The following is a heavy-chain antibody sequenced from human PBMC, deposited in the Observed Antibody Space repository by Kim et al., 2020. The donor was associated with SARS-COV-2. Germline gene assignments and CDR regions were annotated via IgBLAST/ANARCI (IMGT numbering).Heavy chain of an antibody. CDR2: IKEDGSQK. J-gene: IGHJ4*02. V-gene: IGHV3-7*01. Sequence: GGSLRLSCAASGFTFTSFWMSWVRQAPGKGLEWVANIKEDGSQKYYVDSVKGRFTISRDNAKNSLYLQMDSLRAEDTAVYYCAKGRLPDYWGQGTLVTVSS. CDR3: AKGRLPDY. CDR1: GFTFTSFW.